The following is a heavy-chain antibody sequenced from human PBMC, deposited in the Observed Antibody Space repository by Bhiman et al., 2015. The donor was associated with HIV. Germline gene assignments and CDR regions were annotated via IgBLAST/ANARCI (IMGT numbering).Heavy chain of an antibody. J-gene: IGHJ4*02. CDR2: IIGSGVST. CDR1: GFTFSSYA. V-gene: IGHV3-23*01. CDR3: ATMSRWGAGTLEY. D-gene: IGHD3-16*01. Sequence: EVQLLESGGGLVQSGGSLRLSCAASGFTFSSYAMSWVRQAPGKGLEWVSTIIGSGVSTYYVGSVKGRFTISRDNSKNTLFLHMNSLKNEDTAVYYCATMSRWGAGTLEYWGQGILVTVSS.